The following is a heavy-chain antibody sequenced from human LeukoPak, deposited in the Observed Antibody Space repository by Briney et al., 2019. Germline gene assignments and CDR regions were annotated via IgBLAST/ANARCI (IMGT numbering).Heavy chain of an antibody. D-gene: IGHD1-26*01. Sequence: SETLSLTCTVSGYSISSGYYWGWIRQPPGKGLEWIGEINHSGSTNYNPSLKSRVTISVDTSKNQFSLKLSSVTAADTAVYYCARGTNRYSGSYPNDYFDYWGQGTLVTVSS. V-gene: IGHV4-38-2*02. CDR3: ARGTNRYSGSYPNDYFDY. CDR1: GYSISSGYY. CDR2: INHSGST. J-gene: IGHJ4*02.